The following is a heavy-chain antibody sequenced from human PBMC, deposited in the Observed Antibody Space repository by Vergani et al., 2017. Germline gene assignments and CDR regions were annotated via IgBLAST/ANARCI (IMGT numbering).Heavy chain of an antibody. J-gene: IGHJ6*02. CDR1: GFTFSNYS. D-gene: IGHD3-3*01. Sequence: EVQLVESGGGLVQPGGSLRLSCAASGFTFSNYSMNWVRQAPGKGLEWVAYISSNSSTISYADSVKGRITISRHNAKNSLYLLMNSLRAEDTAGYTCERSDESGYYSPTYHYYDGMDVWGQGTTVTVSS. CDR3: ERSDESGYYSPTYHYYDGMDV. CDR2: ISSNSSTI. V-gene: IGHV3-48*01.